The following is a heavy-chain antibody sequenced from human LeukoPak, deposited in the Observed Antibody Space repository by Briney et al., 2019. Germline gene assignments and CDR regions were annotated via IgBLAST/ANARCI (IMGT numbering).Heavy chain of an antibody. CDR3: ARDGEMATIRNGFDP. Sequence: GGSLRLSCAASGYTFTSYAMNWVRQAPGQGLEWMGWINTNTGNPTYAQGFTGRFVFSLDTSVNTAYLQISSLKAEDTAVYYCARDGEMATIRNGFDPWGQGTLVTVSS. V-gene: IGHV7-4-1*02. J-gene: IGHJ5*02. D-gene: IGHD5-24*01. CDR2: INTNTGNP. CDR1: GYTFTSYA.